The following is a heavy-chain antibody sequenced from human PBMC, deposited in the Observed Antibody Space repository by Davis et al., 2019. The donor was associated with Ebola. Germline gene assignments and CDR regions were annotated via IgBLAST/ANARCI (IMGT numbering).Heavy chain of an antibody. D-gene: IGHD5-12*01. CDR3: AYTSLAVATNRYYYFGIDV. J-gene: IGHJ6*02. Sequence: MPSETLSLTCTVSGGSISDYYWNWVRQSPGKGLEWIGYISSSGSTEYNPSLKSRVAISVDTSKNPFSLKLTSVTTADTAVYYCAYTSLAVATNRYYYFGIDVWGQGTAVTVSS. CDR2: ISSSGST. V-gene: IGHV4-59*01. CDR1: GGSISDYY.